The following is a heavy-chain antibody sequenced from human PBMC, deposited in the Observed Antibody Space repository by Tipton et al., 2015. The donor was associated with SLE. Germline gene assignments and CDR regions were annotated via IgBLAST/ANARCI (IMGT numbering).Heavy chain of an antibody. J-gene: IGHJ4*02. CDR1: GFTFSDYA. CDR3: ARAGYDSSGYYFPLDY. Sequence: SLRLSCAASGFTFSDYAMHWVRQAPGKGLEWVAVIWYDGSNKYYADSVKGRFTISRDNSKNTLYLQMNSLRAEDTAVYYCARAGYDSSGYYFPLDYWGQGTLVTVSS. CDR2: IWYDGSNK. V-gene: IGHV3-33*01. D-gene: IGHD3-22*01.